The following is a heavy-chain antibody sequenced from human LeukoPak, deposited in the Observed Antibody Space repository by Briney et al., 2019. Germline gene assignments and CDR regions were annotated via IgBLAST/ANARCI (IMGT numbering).Heavy chain of an antibody. V-gene: IGHV3-21*01. Sequence: GGSLRLSCAASGFTFSSYGMNWVRQAPGKGLEWVSSISSSSSYMSYADSVKGRFTISRDNAKNSPSLQMNSLRADDTAVYYCATAPGLAAAGTNYWGQGTLVTVSS. CDR2: ISSSSSYM. D-gene: IGHD6-13*01. CDR1: GFTFSSYG. J-gene: IGHJ4*02. CDR3: ATAPGLAAAGTNY.